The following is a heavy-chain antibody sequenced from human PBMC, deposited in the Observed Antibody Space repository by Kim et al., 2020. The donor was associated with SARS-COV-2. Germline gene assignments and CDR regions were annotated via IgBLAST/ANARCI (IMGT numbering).Heavy chain of an antibody. V-gene: IGHV3-30-3*01. CDR2: ISYDGSNK. CDR3: ARDQGRVLRYFDWPTFDY. CDR1: GFTFSSYA. Sequence: GGSLRLSCAASGFTFSSYAMHWVRQAPGKGLEWVAVISYDGSNKYYADSVKGRFTISRDNSKNTLYLQMNSLRAEDTAVYYCARDQGRVLRYFDWPTFDYWGQGTLVTVSS. D-gene: IGHD3-9*01. J-gene: IGHJ4*02.